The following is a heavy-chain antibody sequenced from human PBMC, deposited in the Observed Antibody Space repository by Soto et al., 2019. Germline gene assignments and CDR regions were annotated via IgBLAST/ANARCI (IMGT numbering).Heavy chain of an antibody. CDR2: IIPILGIA. CDR3: ARGQMGAIVVVPAAISETPYYFDY. D-gene: IGHD2-2*02. J-gene: IGHJ4*02. V-gene: IGHV1-69*02. Sequence: SVKVSCKASGGTFSSYTISWVRQAPGQGLEWMGRIIPILGIANYAQKFQGRVTITADKSTSTAYMELSSLRSEDTAVYYCARGQMGAIVVVPAAISETPYYFDYWGQGTLVTVSS. CDR1: GGTFSSYT.